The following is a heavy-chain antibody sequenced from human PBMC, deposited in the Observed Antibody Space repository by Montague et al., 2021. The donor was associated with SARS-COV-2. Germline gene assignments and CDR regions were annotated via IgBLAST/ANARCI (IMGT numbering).Heavy chain of an antibody. CDR1: GGSISSYY. V-gene: IGHV4-59*01. J-gene: IGHJ4*02. CDR2: ISYSGST. CDR3: ARVQRRYYYGLGVSAQFDH. D-gene: IGHD3-10*01. Sequence: SETLSLTCTVSGGSISSYYWSWIRQPPGRGLQWIGYISYSGSTNYNPSLKSRVTISVDTSKSQFSLRLSSVTAADTAVYYCARVQRRYYYGLGVSAQFDHWAQGTLVTVSS.